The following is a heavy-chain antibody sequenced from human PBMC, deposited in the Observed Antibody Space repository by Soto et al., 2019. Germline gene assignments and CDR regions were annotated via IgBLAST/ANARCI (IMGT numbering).Heavy chain of an antibody. CDR1: GFTSSNYS. J-gene: IGHJ6*02. CDR2: TSGSGHYI. Sequence: EVRLLESGGGLVQPGGSLRLYCAGSGFTSSNYSMSWVRQAPGKGLEWVSTTSGSGHYIQYRDSVKGRFTISRDNSNNPLYLQMNSLRAEDTAVYYCAGGAMVTPYYYGLDVWGQGTTVTVSS. D-gene: IGHD5-18*01. CDR3: AGGAMVTPYYYGLDV. V-gene: IGHV3-23*01.